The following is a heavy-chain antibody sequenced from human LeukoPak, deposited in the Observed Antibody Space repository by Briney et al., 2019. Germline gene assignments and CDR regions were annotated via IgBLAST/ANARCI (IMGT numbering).Heavy chain of an antibody. CDR2: ISAYNGNA. D-gene: IGHD5-12*01. CDR3: ARENSGYDLETDY. J-gene: IGHJ4*02. V-gene: IGHV1-18*01. Sequence: GSSVKVSCKASGGTFSSYAISWVRQAPGQGLEWMGWISAYNGNANYAQKLQGRVTMTTDTSTSTAYMELRSLRSDDTAVYYCARENSGYDLETDYWGQGTLVTVSS. CDR1: GGTFSSYA.